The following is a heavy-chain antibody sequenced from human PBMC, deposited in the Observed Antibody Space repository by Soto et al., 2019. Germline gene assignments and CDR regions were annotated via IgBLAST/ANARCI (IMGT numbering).Heavy chain of an antibody. D-gene: IGHD3-3*01. Sequence: ASVKVSCKASGYTFTDYFIHWVRQAPGQGLEWIGWINPYSGGADLSQKFQGRVTMTRDTSISTAYMEVSSLRSDDTAVFYCARLMHDSHYGGSSHSGFYRWGQGTLVTVSS. CDR3: ARLMHDSHYGGSSHSGFYR. V-gene: IGHV1-2*02. CDR2: INPYSGGA. CDR1: GYTFTDYF. J-gene: IGHJ4*01.